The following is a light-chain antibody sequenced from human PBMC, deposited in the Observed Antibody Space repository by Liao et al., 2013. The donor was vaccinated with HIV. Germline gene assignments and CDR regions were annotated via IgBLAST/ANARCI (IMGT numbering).Light chain of an antibody. V-gene: IGLV3-25*03. Sequence: SYELTQPPSLSLSPGQTARITCSGDALPKQYAYWYQQKPGQAPVLLIYKDSERPSGIPERFSGSSSGTTVTLTISGVQAEDEADYYCQVWDGSSDHAIFGGGTKLTVL. CDR3: QVWDGSSDHAI. CDR2: KDS. J-gene: IGLJ2*01. CDR1: ALPKQY.